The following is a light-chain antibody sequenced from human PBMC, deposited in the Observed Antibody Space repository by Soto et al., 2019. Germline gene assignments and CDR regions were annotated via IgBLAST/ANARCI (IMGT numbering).Light chain of an antibody. CDR3: CSYAGSYVV. V-gene: IGLV2-11*01. J-gene: IGLJ2*01. Sequence: QSALTQPRSVSGSPGQSVTISCTGTSSDIGGYDYVSWYQQHPGKVPKLMIYDVNKRPSGVPDRFSGSKSGNTASLTISGLQAEDEAEYYCCSYAGSYVVFGGGTKLTVL. CDR2: DVN. CDR1: SSDIGGYDY.